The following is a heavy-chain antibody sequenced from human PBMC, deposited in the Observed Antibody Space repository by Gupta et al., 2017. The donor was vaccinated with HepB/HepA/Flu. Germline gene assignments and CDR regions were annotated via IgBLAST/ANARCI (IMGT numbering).Heavy chain of an antibody. J-gene: IGHJ4*02. D-gene: IGHD1-26*01. CDR3: AKIGVSGSYTNDFDY. CDR2: ISWNSGSI. V-gene: IGHV3-9*01. Sequence: EVQLVESGGGLVQPGRSLRLSCAASGFTFDDYAMHWVRQAPGKGLEWVSGISWNSGSIGYADSVKGRFTISRDNAKNSLYLQMNSLRAEDTALYYCAKIGVSGSYTNDFDYWGQGTLVTVSS. CDR1: GFTFDDYA.